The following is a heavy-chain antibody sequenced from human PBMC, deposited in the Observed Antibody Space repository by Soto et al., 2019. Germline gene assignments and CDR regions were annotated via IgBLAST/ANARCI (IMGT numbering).Heavy chain of an antibody. Sequence: QVQLVQSGAEVKKPGSSVKVSCRASGGTFSNYAISWVRQAPGQGLEWMGGIVPAFDTPNYAQNLQCRITITADDSTTTVYMDLSSLSSEDPAVYYCARGATIFGVAAYSYYEMEVWGQGTTVTVSS. CDR3: ARGATIFGVAAYSYYEMEV. D-gene: IGHD3-3*01. J-gene: IGHJ6*02. V-gene: IGHV1-69*01. CDR2: IVPAFDTP. CDR1: GGTFSNYA.